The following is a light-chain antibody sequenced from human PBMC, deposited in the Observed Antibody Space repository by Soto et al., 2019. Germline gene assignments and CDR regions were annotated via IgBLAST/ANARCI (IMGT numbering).Light chain of an antibody. Sequence: EIVRTQSPATLSVSPGERATLSCRASQSVSSYFAWYQQKPGQAPRLLIYDASNRATGIPARFSGSGSGTDFTLTISSLEPEDFAVYYCQQRSDWPITFGQGTRLEIK. V-gene: IGKV3-11*01. CDR2: DAS. J-gene: IGKJ5*01. CDR1: QSVSSY. CDR3: QQRSDWPIT.